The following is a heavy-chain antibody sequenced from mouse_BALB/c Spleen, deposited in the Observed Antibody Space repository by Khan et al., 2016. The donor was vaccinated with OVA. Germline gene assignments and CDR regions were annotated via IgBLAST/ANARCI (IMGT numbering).Heavy chain of an antibody. J-gene: IGHJ3*01. V-gene: IGHV3-2*02. D-gene: IGHD4-1*01. CDR1: GYSITSDYA. CDR2: ISYSGRT. CDR3: AMGRTY. Sequence: VQPKESGPGLVKPSQSLSLTCTVTGYSITSDYAWNWIRQFPGNKLEWMGYISYSGRTSYNPSLKSRISVTRDTSKNQFFLQLNSVTTEDTATYYCAMGRTYWGQGTLVTVSA.